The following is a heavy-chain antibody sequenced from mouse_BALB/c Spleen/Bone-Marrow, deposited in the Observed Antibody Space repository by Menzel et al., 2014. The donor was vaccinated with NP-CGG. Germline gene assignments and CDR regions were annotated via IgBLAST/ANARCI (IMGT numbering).Heavy chain of an antibody. CDR1: GYTFTDHA. CDR2: ISGYYGDA. Sequence: VQLQQSGAKLVRPGVSVKIPCKGSGYTFTDHAIHWVKRSHAKSLEWIGVISGYYGDAIYNQKFKGKATMTVDKSSSTAYMELARLTSEDSAIYYCARSGKVRNAVDYWGQGTSVTVSS. V-gene: IGHV1S137*01. CDR3: ARSGKVRNAVDY. D-gene: IGHD2-14*01. J-gene: IGHJ4*01.